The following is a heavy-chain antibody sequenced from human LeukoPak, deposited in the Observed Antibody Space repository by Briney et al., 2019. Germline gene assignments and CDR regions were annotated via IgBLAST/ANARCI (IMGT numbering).Heavy chain of an antibody. V-gene: IGHV1-69*04. CDR3: ARETSGFDY. CDR1: GGTFSSYA. CDR2: ISPIVDIT. J-gene: IGHJ4*02. Sequence: SVKASCKASGGTFSSYAFSWVRQAPGQGLEWLGRISPIVDITHYAQKFQGRVTISADKSTSTAYMELSSLRSEDTALYYCARETSGFDYWGQGTLVTVSS.